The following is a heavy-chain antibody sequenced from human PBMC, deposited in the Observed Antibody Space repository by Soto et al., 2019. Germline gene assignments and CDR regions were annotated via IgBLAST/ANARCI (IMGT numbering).Heavy chain of an antibody. V-gene: IGHV1-2*02. Sequence: QVQLVQSGPEVKKPGASVKVSCKASGYTFTGYYMHWVRQAPGQGLEWIGLINHKSGGTNYAQKFQGRVTMTRDTSFSTADMELSRLRSDDTAVYYCARRYLKKTVNWSDPWGQGTLVTVSS. J-gene: IGHJ5*02. CDR3: ARRYLKKTVNWSDP. D-gene: IGHD1-20*01. CDR2: INHKSGGT. CDR1: GYTFTGYY.